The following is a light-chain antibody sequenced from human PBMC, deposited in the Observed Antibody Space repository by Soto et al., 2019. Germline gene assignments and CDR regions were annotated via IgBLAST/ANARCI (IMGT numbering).Light chain of an antibody. V-gene: IGKV1-27*01. J-gene: IGKJ1*01. CDR1: QGIAND. CDR2: AAS. Sequence: DIQMTQSPSSLSASVGDRATISCRASQGIANDLAWFQPKPGQVPKLLIYAASTLKSGVPSRFSGSGSGTDFTLTISSLQPEDVATYYCQKYNSAPQTFGPGTKVDI. CDR3: QKYNSAPQT.